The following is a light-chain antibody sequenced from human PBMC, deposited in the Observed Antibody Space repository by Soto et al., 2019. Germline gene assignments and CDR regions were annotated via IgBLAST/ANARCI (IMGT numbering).Light chain of an antibody. CDR3: HQYGRFPRT. CDR1: QSVDSSF. V-gene: IGKV3-20*01. CDR2: ATS. Sequence: EIVLTQSPGTLSLSPGERATLSCRARQSVDSSFLAWYQQKPGQSPRLLLYATSSRGAGVPDRFSASGSGTDFTLTISRLEPEDSALYFCHQYGRFPRTFGQGTQLEVK. J-gene: IGKJ1*01.